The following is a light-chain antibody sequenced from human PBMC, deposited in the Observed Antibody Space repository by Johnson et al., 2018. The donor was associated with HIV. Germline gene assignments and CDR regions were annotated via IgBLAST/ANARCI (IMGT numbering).Light chain of an antibody. V-gene: IGLV1-51*02. CDR1: SSNIGNNY. Sequence: QSVLTQPPSVSAAPGQKVTISCSGSSSNIGNNYISWYQQFPGTAPKLLIYENNKRPSGIPDRFSGSKSGTSATLDITGLQTGDEADYYCGTWDNSLRSGFFGTGTKV. CDR3: GTWDNSLRSGF. CDR2: ENN. J-gene: IGLJ1*01.